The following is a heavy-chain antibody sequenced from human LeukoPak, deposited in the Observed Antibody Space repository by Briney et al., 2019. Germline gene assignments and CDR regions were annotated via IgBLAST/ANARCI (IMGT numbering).Heavy chain of an antibody. Sequence: GASVKVSCKASGYTFTSYGISWVRQAPGQGLEWMGWISAYNGDTNYAQKLQGRVTMTTDTSTSIAYMELRSLRSDDTAVYYCARAREDYDYVWGSYPKYYFDYWGQGTLVTVSS. CDR2: ISAYNGDT. J-gene: IGHJ4*02. V-gene: IGHV1-18*01. CDR1: GYTFTSYG. D-gene: IGHD3-16*02. CDR3: ARAREDYDYVWGSYPKYYFDY.